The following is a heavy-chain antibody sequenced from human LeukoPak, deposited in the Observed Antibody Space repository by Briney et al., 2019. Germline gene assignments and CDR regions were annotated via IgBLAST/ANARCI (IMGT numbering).Heavy chain of an antibody. CDR1: EFTFSSYS. CDR2: ISSSSSTI. CDR3: ARSRGNSGSYPLDY. Sequence: GGSLRLSCEASEFTFSSYSMNWVRQAPGKGLEWVSYISSSSSTIYYAESVKGRFTISRDNAKNSLYLQMNSLRVGDTAVYYCARSRGNSGSYPLDYWGQGTLVTVSS. J-gene: IGHJ4*02. D-gene: IGHD1-26*01. V-gene: IGHV3-48*01.